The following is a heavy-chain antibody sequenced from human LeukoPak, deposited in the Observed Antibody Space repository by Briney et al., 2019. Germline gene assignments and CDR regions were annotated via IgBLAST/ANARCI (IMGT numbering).Heavy chain of an antibody. CDR3: ARDRGDYSDYSDFFDA. CDR2: IWYDGSKK. D-gene: IGHD4-11*01. CDR1: GFTFSSYG. Sequence: PGGSLRLYCATSGFTFSSYGFHWVRQAPIKGLEWVAVIWYDGSKKYYADSVKGRFTISRDDSKNTVYLQMDSLRAEDTAMYYCARDRGDYSDYSDFFDAWGQGTLVTFSS. J-gene: IGHJ4*02. V-gene: IGHV3-33*01.